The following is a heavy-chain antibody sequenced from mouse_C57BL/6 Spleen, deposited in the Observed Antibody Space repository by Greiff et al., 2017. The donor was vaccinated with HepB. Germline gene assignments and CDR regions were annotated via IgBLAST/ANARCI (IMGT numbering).Heavy chain of an antibody. CDR1: GYTFTSYW. V-gene: IGHV1S81*02. Sequence: VQLLQPGAELVKAGASVKMSCKASGYTFTSYWMHWVKQRLGQGLEWFAETNPTNGRTYYTEKFKSKATLTVDKSSSTAYMLLSGPTFEDSAVYYCARIKKIVATYFDYWGQGTTLTVSS. J-gene: IGHJ2*01. CDR3: ARIKKIVATYFDY. D-gene: IGHD1-1*01. CDR2: TNPTNGRT.